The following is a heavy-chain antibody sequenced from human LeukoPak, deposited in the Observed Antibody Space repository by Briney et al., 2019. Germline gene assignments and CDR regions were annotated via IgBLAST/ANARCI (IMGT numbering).Heavy chain of an antibody. CDR1: GFTFSDYY. J-gene: IGHJ6*03. CDR3: ARGTDYDSSGYYTPLGYYYYMDV. D-gene: IGHD3-22*01. CDR2: ISSSGSTI. Sequence: PGGSLRLSCAASGFTFSDYYMSWIRQAPGKGLEWVSYISSSGSTIYYADSVKGRFTISRDNAKNSLYLQMNSLRAEDTAVYYCARGTDYDSSGYYTPLGYYYYMDVWGKGTTVTISS. V-gene: IGHV3-11*04.